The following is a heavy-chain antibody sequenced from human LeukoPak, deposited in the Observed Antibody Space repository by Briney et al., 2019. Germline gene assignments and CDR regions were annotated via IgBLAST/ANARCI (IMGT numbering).Heavy chain of an antibody. CDR1: GFTFSSYA. V-gene: IGHV3-23*01. CDR3: AKAALVRGVIIPYYYYSMDV. CDR2: LSGSGTST. J-gene: IGHJ6*02. Sequence: SGGSLRLSCAASGFTFSSYAMSWVRQAPGKGLEWVSALSGSGTSTYHADSVKGRFTISRDNSKSTLYLQMNSLRAEGTAVYYCAKAALVRGVIIPYYYYSMDVWGQGTTVTVSS. D-gene: IGHD3-10*01.